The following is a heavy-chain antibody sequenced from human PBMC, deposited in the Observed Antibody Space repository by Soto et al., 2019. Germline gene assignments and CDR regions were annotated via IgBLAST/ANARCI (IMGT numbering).Heavy chain of an antibody. V-gene: IGHV1-2*04. Sequence: ASVKVSCKASGYTFTGYYMHWVRQAPGQGLEWMGWINPNSGGTNYAQKFQGWVTMTRDTSISAAYMELSRLRSDDTAVYYCARSLGADRGGVVMFAFDIWGKGKMVTVS. J-gene: IGHJ3*02. CDR3: ARSLGADRGGVVMFAFDI. CDR1: GYTFTGYY. CDR2: INPNSGGT. D-gene: IGHD3-3*01.